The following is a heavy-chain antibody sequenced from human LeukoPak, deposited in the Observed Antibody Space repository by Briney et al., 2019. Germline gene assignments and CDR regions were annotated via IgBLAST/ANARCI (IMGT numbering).Heavy chain of an antibody. CDR1: GGSISSGGYS. Sequence: SETLSLTCAVSGGSISSGGYSWSWIRQPPGKGLEWIGYIYHSGSTYYNPSLKSRVTISVDRSRNQFSLKLSSVTAADTAIYYCARHPGSYYGMDVWGQGTTVTVS. CDR2: IYHSGST. CDR3: ARHPGSYYGMDV. J-gene: IGHJ6*02. V-gene: IGHV4-30-2*01. D-gene: IGHD1-26*01.